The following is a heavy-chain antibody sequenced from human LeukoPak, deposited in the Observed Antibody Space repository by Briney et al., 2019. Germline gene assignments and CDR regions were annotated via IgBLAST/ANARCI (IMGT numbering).Heavy chain of an antibody. CDR3: ARHAAAGKREHFDY. Sequence: GGSLRLSCAASGFTFSSYGMSWVRQAPGKGLEWVANIKQDGSEKYYVDSVKGRFTISRDNAKNSLYLQMNSLRAEDTAVYYCARHAAAGKREHFDYWGQGTLVTVSS. CDR1: GFTFSSYG. V-gene: IGHV3-7*01. D-gene: IGHD6-13*01. J-gene: IGHJ4*02. CDR2: IKQDGSEK.